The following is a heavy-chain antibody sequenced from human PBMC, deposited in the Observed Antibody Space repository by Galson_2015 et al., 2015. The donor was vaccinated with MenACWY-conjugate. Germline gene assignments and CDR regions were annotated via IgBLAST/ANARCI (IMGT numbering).Heavy chain of an antibody. Sequence: QSGAEVTKPGESLAISCKGSGYSFTKYWIAWVRQMPGKGLEWMGIIYPDDSDTTYSPSLQGQVTISADKSISTAYLQWSSLKASDTAIYYCARNDNYFDPWGQGTLVTVSS. J-gene: IGHJ5*02. V-gene: IGHV5-51*01. CDR1: GYSFTKYW. CDR3: ARNDNYFDP. D-gene: IGHD4-11*01. CDR2: IYPDDSDT.